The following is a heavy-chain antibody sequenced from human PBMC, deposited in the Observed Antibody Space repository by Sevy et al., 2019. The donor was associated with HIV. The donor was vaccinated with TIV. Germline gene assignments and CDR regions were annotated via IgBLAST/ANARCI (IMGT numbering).Heavy chain of an antibody. Sequence: ASVKVSCKVSGYTLTELSMHWVRQAPGKGLEWMGGFDPEDGETIYAQKFQGRVTMTEDTSTDTAYMELSSLRSEDTAVYYCATGDSSGRGFDIWGQGTMVTVSS. CDR1: GYTLTELS. J-gene: IGHJ3*02. CDR3: ATGDSSGRGFDI. CDR2: FDPEDGET. V-gene: IGHV1-24*01. D-gene: IGHD6-19*01.